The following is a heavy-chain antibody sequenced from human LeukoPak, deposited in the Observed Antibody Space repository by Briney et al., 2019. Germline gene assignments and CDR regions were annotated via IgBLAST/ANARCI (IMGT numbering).Heavy chain of an antibody. CDR3: AKQPATIKFPFDI. D-gene: IGHD5-24*01. CDR2: ISTTGGYT. J-gene: IGHJ4*02. CDR1: GFSFSTYD. Sequence: GGSLRLSCVGSGFSFSTYDMGWVRQTPGKGLEWVSAISTTGGYTEDADSVKGRFTITRDNSQNTLFLQMHNLRAEDTAVYYCAKQPATIKFPFDIGGQGTLVTVSP. V-gene: IGHV3-23*01.